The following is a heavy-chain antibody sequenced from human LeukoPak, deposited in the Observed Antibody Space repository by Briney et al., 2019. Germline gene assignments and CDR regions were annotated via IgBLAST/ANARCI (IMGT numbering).Heavy chain of an antibody. CDR3: VKSFDGQWWENAFDI. J-gene: IGHJ3*02. D-gene: IGHD2-15*01. CDR1: GFTFSTYA. V-gene: IGHV3-64D*06. Sequence: GGSLRLSCSASGFTFSTYAMHWVRQAPGKGLEYVSAIRSRGGSTYYADSVKGRFPIYRDNSKNTLYLQTSSLRAESTAVYHCVKSFDGQWWENAFDIWGQGTMVTVSS. CDR2: IRSRGGST.